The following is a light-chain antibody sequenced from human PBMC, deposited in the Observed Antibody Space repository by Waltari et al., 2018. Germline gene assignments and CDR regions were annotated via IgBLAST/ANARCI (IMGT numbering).Light chain of an antibody. Sequence: QSALTQPASVSGSPVQSITISCTGTSSDVGNYNLVSWYQQYPGKAPKVMIYDDNRRPSGVSDRFSGSKSGNTASLTISGVQAEDEADYYCCSYAGSYTWVFGGGTKLTVL. CDR1: SSDVGNYNL. CDR3: CSYAGSYTWV. CDR2: DDN. J-gene: IGLJ3*02. V-gene: IGLV2-23*01.